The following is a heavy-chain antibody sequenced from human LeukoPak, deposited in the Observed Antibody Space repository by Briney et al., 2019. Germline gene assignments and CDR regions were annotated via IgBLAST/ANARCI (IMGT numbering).Heavy chain of an antibody. CDR2: IRYDGSNK. D-gene: IGHD5-18*01. CDR1: GFTFSSYG. Sequence: QPGGSLRLSCAASGFTFSSYGMHWVRQAPGKGLEWVAFIRYDGSNKYYADSVKGRFTISRDNSKSTLYLQMNSLRAEDTAVYYCAKDLHAWIQLWPGLDAFDIWGQGTMVTVSS. V-gene: IGHV3-30*02. J-gene: IGHJ3*02. CDR3: AKDLHAWIQLWPGLDAFDI.